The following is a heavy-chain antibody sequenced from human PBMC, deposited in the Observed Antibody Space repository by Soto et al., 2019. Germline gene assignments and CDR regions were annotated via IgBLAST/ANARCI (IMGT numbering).Heavy chain of an antibody. V-gene: IGHV4-4*02. J-gene: IGHJ4*02. CDR2: IYHSGST. CDR3: ARGLGRALFDY. D-gene: IGHD2-15*01. Sequence: SETLSLTCAVSGGSISSSNWWRWVRQPPGRGLEWIGEIYHSGSTNYNPSLKSRVTISVDKSKNQFSLKLSSVTAADTTVYYCARGLGRALFDYWGQGTLVTVSS. CDR1: GGSISSSNW.